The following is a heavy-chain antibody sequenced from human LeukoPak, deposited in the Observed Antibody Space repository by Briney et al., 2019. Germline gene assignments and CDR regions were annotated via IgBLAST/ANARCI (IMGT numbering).Heavy chain of an antibody. J-gene: IGHJ6*03. CDR2: IIPILGIA. CDR1: GGTFSSYT. CDR3: ARRGGGSSINSYYYYYMDV. V-gene: IGHV1-69*02. Sequence: SVKVSCKASGGTFSSYTISWVRQAPGQGLEWMGRIIPILGIANYAQKFQGRVTITADKSTSTAYMELSSLRSEDTAVYYCARRGGGSSINSYYYYYMDVWGKGTTVTVSS. D-gene: IGHD2-2*01.